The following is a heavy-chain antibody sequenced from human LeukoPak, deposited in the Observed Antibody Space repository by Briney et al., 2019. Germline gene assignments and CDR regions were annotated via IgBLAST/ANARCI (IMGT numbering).Heavy chain of an antibody. CDR3: ARGLYYYDSSGYL. CDR1: GGSISSYY. V-gene: IGHV4-59*01. CDR2: IYYSGST. J-gene: IGHJ5*02. Sequence: SETLSLTCTVSGGSISSYYWSWIRQPPGKGLEWIGYIYYSGSTNYNPSLKSRVTISVDTSKNQFSLKLSSATAADTAVYYCARGLYYYDSSGYLWGQGTLVTVSS. D-gene: IGHD3-22*01.